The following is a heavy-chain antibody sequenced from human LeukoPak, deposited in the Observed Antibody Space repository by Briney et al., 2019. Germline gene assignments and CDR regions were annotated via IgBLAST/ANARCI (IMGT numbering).Heavy chain of an antibody. J-gene: IGHJ4*02. CDR2: TYYRSKWYN. V-gene: IGHV6-1*01. CDR3: GRGTYYFDY. CDR1: GDSVSNSSTA. Sequence: SQTLSLTCVISGDSVSNSSTAWIWIRQSPWRGLEWLGRTYYRSKWYNDYAVYVKSRITINPDTSKNQFSLQLNSVTPEDTAVYYCGRGTYYFDYCGQGTLVTVSS.